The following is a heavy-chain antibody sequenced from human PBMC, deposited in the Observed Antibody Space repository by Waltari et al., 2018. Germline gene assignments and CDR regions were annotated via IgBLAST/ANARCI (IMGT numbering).Heavy chain of an antibody. CDR3: TRRGTYGDPDY. V-gene: IGHV3-73*01. CDR1: GFTFRGSA. J-gene: IGHJ4*02. Sequence: EVQLVESGGGLVQPGGSLKLSCAASGFTFRGSAMHWVRQASGKGLEWVGRIRSKANSYATAYAASVKGRFTISRDDSKNTAYLQMNSLKTEDTAVYYCTRRGTYGDPDYWGQGTLVTVSS. CDR2: IRSKANSYAT. D-gene: IGHD4-17*01.